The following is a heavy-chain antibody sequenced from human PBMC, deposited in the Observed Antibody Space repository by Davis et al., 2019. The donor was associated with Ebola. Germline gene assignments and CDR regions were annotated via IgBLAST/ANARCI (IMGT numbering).Heavy chain of an antibody. CDR2: ISGSGGST. D-gene: IGHD6-19*01. CDR3: AKARIAVAGRGGFYY. V-gene: IGHV3-23*01. J-gene: IGHJ4*02. Sequence: PGKSLKISCAASGFTFSSYAMSWVRQAPGKGLEWVSAISGSGGSTYYADSVKGRFTISRDNSKNTLYLQMNSLRAEDTAVYYCAKARIAVAGRGGFYYWGQGTLVTVSS. CDR1: GFTFSSYA.